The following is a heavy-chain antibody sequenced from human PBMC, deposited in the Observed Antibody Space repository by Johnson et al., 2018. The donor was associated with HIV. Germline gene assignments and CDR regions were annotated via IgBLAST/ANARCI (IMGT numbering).Heavy chain of an antibody. V-gene: IGHV3-53*01. CDR2: IYSGGST. J-gene: IGHJ3*02. Sequence: VQLVESGGGLIQPGGSLRLSCAASGFTVSSNYMSWVRQAPGKGLEWVSVIYSGGSTYYTDSVKGRFTISRDNSKDTLYLQMNSLRAEDTAVYYCARDRSPYYGDYKSAFGSWGQGTMVTVSS. D-gene: IGHD4-17*01. CDR1: GFTVSSNY. CDR3: ARDRSPYYGDYKSAFGS.